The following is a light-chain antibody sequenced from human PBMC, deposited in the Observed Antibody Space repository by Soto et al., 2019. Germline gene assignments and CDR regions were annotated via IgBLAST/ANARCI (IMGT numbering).Light chain of an antibody. CDR2: AAS. CDR1: QSISSY. J-gene: IGKJ4*01. CDR3: QQSYSSLLT. Sequence: DSQMTQSPSSLSASVGDRVTITCRASQSISSYLYWYQQKPGKAPKLLIYAASSLQSGVPSRFSGSGSGTDFTLTISSLQPEDFATYYCQQSYSSLLTFGGGTKVDIK. V-gene: IGKV1-39*01.